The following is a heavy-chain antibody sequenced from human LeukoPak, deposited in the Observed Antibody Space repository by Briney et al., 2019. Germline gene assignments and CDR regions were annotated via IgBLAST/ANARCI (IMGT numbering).Heavy chain of an antibody. CDR2: IIPIFGTA. Sequence: GSSVKVSCKASGGTFSSYAISWVRQAPGQGLEWMGGIIPIFGTANYAQKFQGRVTITADESTSTAYMELSSLRSEDTAVYYCARETYGSGRKGYYYYGMDVWGQGTTVTVSS. V-gene: IGHV1-69*01. CDR3: ARETYGSGRKGYYYYGMDV. CDR1: GGTFSSYA. D-gene: IGHD3-10*01. J-gene: IGHJ6*02.